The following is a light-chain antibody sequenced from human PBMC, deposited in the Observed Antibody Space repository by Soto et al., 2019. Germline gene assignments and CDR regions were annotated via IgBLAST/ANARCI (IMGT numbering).Light chain of an antibody. CDR3: LQTHNYPRT. V-gene: IGKV1-6*01. J-gene: IGKJ1*01. CDR1: QDISDD. Sequence: AIQMTQSPSSLSASVGDRVTITCRASQDISDDVGWYQQTPGKAPKLLISGASRLQSGVPSRFSGSGSGAAFTLTITSLWPEDSATYYWLQTHNYPRTFGQGTQSEI. CDR2: GAS.